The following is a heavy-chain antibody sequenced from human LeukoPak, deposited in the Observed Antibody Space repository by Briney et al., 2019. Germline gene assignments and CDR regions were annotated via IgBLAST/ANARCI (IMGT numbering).Heavy chain of an antibody. Sequence: GSSVKVSCKASGGTFSSYAISWVRQAPGQGLEWMGGIIPIFGTANYAQKFQGRVTITTDESTSTAYMELSSLRSEDTAVYYCARSSGVGMDYYYYYMDVWGKGTTVTVSS. CDR1: GGTFSSYA. J-gene: IGHJ6*03. V-gene: IGHV1-69*05. CDR3: ARSSGVGMDYYYYYMDV. D-gene: IGHD3-3*01. CDR2: IIPIFGTA.